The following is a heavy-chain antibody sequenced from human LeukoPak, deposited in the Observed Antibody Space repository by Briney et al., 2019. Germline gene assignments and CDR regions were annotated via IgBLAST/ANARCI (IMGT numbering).Heavy chain of an antibody. J-gene: IGHJ5*02. V-gene: IGHV3-66*02. D-gene: IGHD3-22*01. CDR2: IYDGGHT. CDR1: GFAVSNNY. CDR3: ARARCDTCGYGS. Sequence: GGSLRLSCAASGFAVSNNYMSWVRQAPGKGLEWVAVIYDGGHTDYADSVKGRFTISRDSSKNTLYLQMNSLRPEDTAEYYCARARCDTCGYGSWGQGTLVTASS.